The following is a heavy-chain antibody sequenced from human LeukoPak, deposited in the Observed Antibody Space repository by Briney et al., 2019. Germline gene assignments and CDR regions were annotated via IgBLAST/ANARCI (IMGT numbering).Heavy chain of an antibody. D-gene: IGHD5-18*01. CDR1: GASVSSGSYY. CDR2: IYYSGST. CDR3: ARGSRGYTYG. Sequence: SEALTLTCTVSGASVSSGSYYWSWIRQPPGKGLEWIGYIYYSGSTNYNPSLKSRVTISVDTSKNQFSLKLSSVTAADTAVYYCARGSRGYTYGWGQGTLVTVSS. J-gene: IGHJ4*02. V-gene: IGHV4-61*01.